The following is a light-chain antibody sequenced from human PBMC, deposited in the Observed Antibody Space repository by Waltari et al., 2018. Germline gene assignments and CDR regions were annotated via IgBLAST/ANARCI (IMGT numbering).Light chain of an antibody. CDR2: VNSDGSH. CDR1: CGPSSNM. CDR3: QTGGHGTWV. Sequence: QLVVTQSPSPSAPLGASVQLTCTLRCGPSSNMFACLHQRPEKGTRYLMKVNSDGSHLKGDEIPDRFSGSSSGAERYLTISSLQSDDEADYYCQTGGHGTWVFGGGTTLTVL. V-gene: IGLV4-69*01. J-gene: IGLJ3*02.